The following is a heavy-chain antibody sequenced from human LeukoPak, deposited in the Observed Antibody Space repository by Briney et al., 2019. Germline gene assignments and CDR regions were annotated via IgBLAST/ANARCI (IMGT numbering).Heavy chain of an antibody. Sequence: GESLKISCKGSGYTFSSYWIVWVRQMPGKGLEWMGIIYPGDSDTRYSPSLQGQVTISVDTSIGTAYLQWSRLKASDTAIYYCARQNDFRLDYWGQGTLVTVSS. D-gene: IGHD3-3*01. J-gene: IGHJ4*02. V-gene: IGHV5-51*01. CDR1: GYTFSSYW. CDR2: IYPGDSDT. CDR3: ARQNDFRLDY.